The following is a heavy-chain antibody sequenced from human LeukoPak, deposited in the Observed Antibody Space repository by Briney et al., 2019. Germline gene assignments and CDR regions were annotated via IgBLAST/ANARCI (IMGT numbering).Heavy chain of an antibody. CDR3: ATGIPARPGDY. CDR1: GFTFSSYG. V-gene: IGHV3-33*03. Sequence: PGGSLRLSCAASGFTFSSYGMHWVRQAPGKGLEWVSVIWYDGTNKYYADSVKGRFTISRDNAKNTLYLQMNSLRAEDTAVYYCATGIPARPGDYWGQGTLVTVSS. D-gene: IGHD6-6*01. CDR2: IWYDGTNK. J-gene: IGHJ4*02.